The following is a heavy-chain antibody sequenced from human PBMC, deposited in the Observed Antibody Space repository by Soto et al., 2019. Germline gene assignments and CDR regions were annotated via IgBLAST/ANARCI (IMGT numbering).Heavy chain of an antibody. CDR2: VYSSGTT. D-gene: IGHD6-19*01. CDR3: ARAKLRSVWAFDF. V-gene: IGHV4-4*07. Sequence: SETLSLTCSVSGGSINSYWWSWIRQPAGKGLEWIGRVYSSGTTDYNPSLNSRATLSVETSKNQFSLKLSSVTAADTAVYYCARAKLRSVWAFDFWGQGSRVTVS. CDR1: GGSINSYW. J-gene: IGHJ4*02.